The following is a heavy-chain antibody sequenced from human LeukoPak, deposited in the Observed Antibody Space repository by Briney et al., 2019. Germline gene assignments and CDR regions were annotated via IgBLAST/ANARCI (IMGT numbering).Heavy chain of an antibody. CDR3: AKAGQQLGWYYFDY. J-gene: IGHJ4*02. CDR2: IRYDGSNK. V-gene: IGHV3-30*02. CDR1: GFTFSSYG. Sequence: GGSLRLSCAASGFTFSSYGMHWVRQAPGKGLEWVAFIRYDGSNKYYADSVKGRFTISRDNSKNTLYLQMNSLRAEDTAVYYCAKAGQQLGWYYFDYWGQGTLVTVSS. D-gene: IGHD6-13*01.